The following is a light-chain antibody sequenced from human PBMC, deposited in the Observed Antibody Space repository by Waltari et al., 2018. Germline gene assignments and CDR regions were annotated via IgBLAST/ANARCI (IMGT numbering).Light chain of an antibody. CDR3: LQHNSYPLT. Sequence: DIQMTQSPSSLSASVGDTVTTTCRASQGISSYLNWFQQKPGKAPKLLIYAATTLQSGVPSRFSGSGSGTEFTLTISSLQPEDFAAYYCLQHNSYPLTFGGGTKVEIK. CDR1: QGISSY. V-gene: IGKV1-17*01. CDR2: AAT. J-gene: IGKJ4*01.